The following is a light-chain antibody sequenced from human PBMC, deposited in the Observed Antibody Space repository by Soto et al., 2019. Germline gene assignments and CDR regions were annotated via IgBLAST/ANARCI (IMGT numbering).Light chain of an antibody. Sequence: QSALTQPASVSASPGQSISISCTGTTNDVGAFDYVSWYQQHPGKPPKLMIYEVSNRPSGVSNRFSGSKSGNTASLTISGLQAEDEADYYCSSYTSRSTLDYVFGSGTKLTVL. CDR1: TNDVGAFDY. V-gene: IGLV2-14*01. CDR2: EVS. CDR3: SSYTSRSTLDYV. J-gene: IGLJ1*01.